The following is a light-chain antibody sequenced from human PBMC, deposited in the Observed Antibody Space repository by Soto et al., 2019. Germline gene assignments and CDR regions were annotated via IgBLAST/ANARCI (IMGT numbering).Light chain of an antibody. CDR3: QQYGSSSWT. CDR2: GAS. V-gene: IGKV3-20*01. Sequence: EIDMTQSPATLSVSPGERATLSCRASQSVSTNVAWYQQKPGQAPRLLIYGASSRATGIPDRFSGSGSGTDFTLTISRLEPEDFAVYYCQQYGSSSWTFGQGTKVDI. CDR1: QSVSTN. J-gene: IGKJ1*01.